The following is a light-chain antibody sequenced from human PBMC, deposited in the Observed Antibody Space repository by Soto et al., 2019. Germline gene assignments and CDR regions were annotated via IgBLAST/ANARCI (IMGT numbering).Light chain of an antibody. CDR1: QSVSNN. J-gene: IGKJ1*01. CDR2: DAS. Sequence: ILMTQSPATLSVSPGERATLSCRASQSVSNNLAWYQQKPGQAPRLLIYDASTRATGIPARFSGSGSETEFTLTSSGLQSADFAVYYCQQYNNWPPWTFGQGTKVEIK. CDR3: QQYNNWPPWT. V-gene: IGKV3-15*01.